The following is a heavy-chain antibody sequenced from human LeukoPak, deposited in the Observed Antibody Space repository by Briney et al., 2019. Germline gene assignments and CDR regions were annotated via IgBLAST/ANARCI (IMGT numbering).Heavy chain of an antibody. J-gene: IGHJ1*01. V-gene: IGHV3-11*06. CDR3: ARDDSSGYIYFRH. CDR2: ISSSSSYT. D-gene: IGHD3-22*01. CDR1: GFTFSDYY. Sequence: GGSLRLSCAASGFTFSDYYMSWIRQAPGKGLEWVSYISSSSSYTNYADSVKGRFTISRDNAKNTVYLQMNSLRAEDTAVYYCARDDSSGYIYFRHWGQGTLVTVSS.